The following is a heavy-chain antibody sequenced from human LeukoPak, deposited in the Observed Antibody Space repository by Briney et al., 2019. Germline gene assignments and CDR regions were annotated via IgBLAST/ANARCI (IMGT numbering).Heavy chain of an antibody. D-gene: IGHD2-2*01. Sequence: PGGSLRLSCAASGFTFSTYAMTWVRQAPGKGLEWVSTISGSGGGIYYAASVKGRSTISRDNSKNTLYLQMNSLRVEDTAVYYCAKISIVVVPAAILGNWFDPWGQGTLVTVSS. J-gene: IGHJ5*02. V-gene: IGHV3-23*01. CDR3: AKISIVVVPAAILGNWFDP. CDR1: GFTFSTYA. CDR2: ISGSGGGI.